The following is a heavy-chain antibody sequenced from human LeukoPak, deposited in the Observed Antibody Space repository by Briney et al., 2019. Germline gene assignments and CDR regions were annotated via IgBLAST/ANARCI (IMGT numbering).Heavy chain of an antibody. CDR3: ARDQAFYSSCADY. J-gene: IGHJ4*02. CDR2: ICYDESNT. Sequence: PGRPLRLSCAASGFTFSSYSMPWVRQAPGEGREWRAVICYDESNTNYADYVKGRFTISRDNSTNTLYLQMNSLRAEDTAVYYCARDQAFYSSCADYWGQGTLVTVSS. CDR1: GFTFSSYS. V-gene: IGHV3-33*01. D-gene: IGHD2-21*01.